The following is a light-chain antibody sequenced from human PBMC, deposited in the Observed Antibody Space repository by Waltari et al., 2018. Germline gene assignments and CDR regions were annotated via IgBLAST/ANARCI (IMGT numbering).Light chain of an antibody. J-gene: IGLJ2*01. Sequence: QSALTQPSSVSGSPGQSITISCTGTSSDIGSYNLVSWYQHHPGKAPKLMIYEGSKRPSGVSDRFSGSKSGNTASLTISGLQAEDEADYYCCSYARSITFVFGGGTKLTVL. CDR1: SSDIGSYNL. CDR2: EGS. V-gene: IGLV2-23*03. CDR3: CSYARSITFV.